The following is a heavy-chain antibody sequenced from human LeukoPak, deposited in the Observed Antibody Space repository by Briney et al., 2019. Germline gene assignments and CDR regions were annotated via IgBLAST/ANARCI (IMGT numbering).Heavy chain of an antibody. D-gene: IGHD3-22*01. CDR1: GYKFTSYY. CDR2: INPSGGST. J-gene: IGHJ3*02. Sequence: GASVKVSFKTSGYKFTSYYMHWVRKAPGQGLEWMGIINPSGGSTSYAQKFQGRVTMTRDTSTSTVYMELSSLRSEDTAVYYCAREHYYDSSGRGAFDIWGQGTMVTVSS. CDR3: AREHYYDSSGRGAFDI. V-gene: IGHV1-46*01.